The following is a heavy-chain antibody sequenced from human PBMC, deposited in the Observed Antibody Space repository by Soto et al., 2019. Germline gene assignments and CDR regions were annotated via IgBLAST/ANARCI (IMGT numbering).Heavy chain of an antibody. CDR3: ARGPYDSTGYFSDFDI. Sequence: SETLSLTCTVSGGSISSGSYSWSWIRQPPGKGLEWIGYIFHGGTTYYNPSLKSRVTISVDRSKSQFSLRLSSVTASDTAMYYCARGPYDSTGYFSDFDIWGQGTLFTVSS. D-gene: IGHD3-22*01. CDR2: IFHGGTT. J-gene: IGHJ3*02. V-gene: IGHV4-30-2*01. CDR1: GGSISSGSYS.